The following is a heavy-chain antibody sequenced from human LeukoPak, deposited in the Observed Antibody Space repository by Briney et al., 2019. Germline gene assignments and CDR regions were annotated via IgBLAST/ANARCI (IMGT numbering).Heavy chain of an antibody. CDR2: INPSGGST. CDR1: GYTFTSYY. J-gene: IGHJ4*02. Sequence: ASVKVSCKASGYTFTSYYMHWVRQAPGQGLEWMGIINPSGGSTGYAQKFQGRVTMTRDTSTSTVYMELSSPRSEDTAVYYCARAKLWHPGDYWGQGTLVTVSS. CDR3: ARAKLWHPGDY. D-gene: IGHD5-18*01. V-gene: IGHV1-46*01.